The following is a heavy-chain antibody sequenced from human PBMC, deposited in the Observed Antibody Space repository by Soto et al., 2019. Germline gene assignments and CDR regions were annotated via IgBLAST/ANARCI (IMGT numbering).Heavy chain of an antibody. J-gene: IGHJ4*01. Sequence: LPLPLTSPVCSLCTSAVGWGWIRQPAGKALEWLALLYWDDDKRYSTSLKSRLTISSGTSKNQVVLIMTKMDPVDTATYFRSHPSIVGPSRSPYEGDYRGRGTLVTLS. D-gene: IGHD1-26*01. CDR3: SHPSIVGPSRSPYEGDY. V-gene: IGHV2-5*02. CDR1: VCSLCTSAVG. CDR2: LYWDDDK.